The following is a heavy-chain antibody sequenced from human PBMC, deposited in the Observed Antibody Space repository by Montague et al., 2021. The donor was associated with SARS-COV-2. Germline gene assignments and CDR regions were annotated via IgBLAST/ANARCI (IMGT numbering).Heavy chain of an antibody. J-gene: IGHJ6*02. CDR2: IYYSGST. V-gene: IGHV4-39*07. CDR1: GGSISSSYY. CDR3: ARVGRQQLVRLSGMDV. Sequence: SETLSLTCTVSGGSISSSYYWGWIRQPPGKGLEWIGSIYYSGSTYYNPXXKSRVTISVDTSKNQFSLKLSSVTAADTAVYYCARVGRQQLVRLSGMDVWGQGTTVTVSS. D-gene: IGHD6-13*01.